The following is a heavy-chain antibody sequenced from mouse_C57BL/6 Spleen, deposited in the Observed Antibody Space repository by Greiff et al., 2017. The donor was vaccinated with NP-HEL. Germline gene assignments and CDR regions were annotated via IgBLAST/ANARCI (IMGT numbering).Heavy chain of an antibody. D-gene: IGHD4-1*01. Sequence: EVQLQQSGAELVKPGASVKLSCTASGFNIKVYYMHWVKQRTEQGLEWIGRIDPEDGETKYAPKFQGKATITADTSSTTAYLQLSSMTSEETAVYYCARDWDEDYFDYWGQGTTLTVSS. V-gene: IGHV14-2*01. CDR1: GFNIKVYY. CDR3: ARDWDEDYFDY. J-gene: IGHJ2*01. CDR2: IDPEDGET.